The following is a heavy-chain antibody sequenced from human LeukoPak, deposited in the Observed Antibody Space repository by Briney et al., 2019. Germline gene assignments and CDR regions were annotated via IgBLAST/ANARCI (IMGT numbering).Heavy chain of an antibody. Sequence: PSDTLSLTCTVSGGSISSYYWSWIRQPAGKGLDRIGRIYTSGNTNYNPSLKSRVTMSVDTSKNQFSLKLSSVTAADTAVYYCAKKTAYDILTGYTYYYMDVWGKGTTVTVSS. V-gene: IGHV4-4*07. J-gene: IGHJ6*03. CDR1: GGSISSYY. CDR2: IYTSGNT. D-gene: IGHD3-9*01. CDR3: AKKTAYDILTGYTYYYMDV.